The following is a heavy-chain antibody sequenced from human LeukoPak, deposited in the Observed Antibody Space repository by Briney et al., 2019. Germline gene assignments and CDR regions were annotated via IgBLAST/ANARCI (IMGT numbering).Heavy chain of an antibody. CDR3: ARRDFDILTGYSSRDY. CDR2: INHSGST. J-gene: IGHJ4*02. D-gene: IGHD3-9*01. V-gene: IGHV4-34*01. Sequence: KPSETLSFTCAVSGVSFSGYYWTWIRQPPGKGLEWIAEINHSGSTNYNPSLKSRATISVDTSENQFSLKLGSVTAADTAVYYCARRDFDILTGYSSRDYWGQGTLVTVSS. CDR1: GVSFSGYY.